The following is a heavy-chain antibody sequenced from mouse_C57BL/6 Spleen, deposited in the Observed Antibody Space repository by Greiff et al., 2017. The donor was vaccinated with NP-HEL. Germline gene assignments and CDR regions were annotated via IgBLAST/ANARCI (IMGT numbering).Heavy chain of an antibody. J-gene: IGHJ2*01. CDR3: TRYYYGSPPFDY. D-gene: IGHD1-1*01. CDR2: IDPEDGDT. V-gene: IGHV14-1*01. Sequence: VQLQQSGAELVRPGASVKLSCTASGFNIKDYYMHWVKQRPEQGLEWIGRIDPEDGDTEYAPKFQGKATMTADTSSNTAYLQLSSLTSEDTAVYYCTRYYYGSPPFDYWGQGTTLTVSS. CDR1: GFNIKDYY.